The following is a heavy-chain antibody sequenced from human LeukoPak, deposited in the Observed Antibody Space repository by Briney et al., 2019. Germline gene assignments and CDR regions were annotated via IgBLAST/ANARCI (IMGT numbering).Heavy chain of an antibody. CDR1: GGSISSGDYY. D-gene: IGHD2-21*02. CDR2: IYYSGST. J-gene: IGHJ4*02. V-gene: IGHV4-30-4*01. CDR3: ARERCGGDCYTAWRYYFDY. Sequence: SETLSLTCTVSGGSISSGDYYWSWIRQSPGKGLEWIGYIYYSGSTYYNPSLKSRVTISVDTSKNQFSLKLSSVTAADTAVYYCARERCGGDCYTAWRYYFDYWGQGTLVTVSS.